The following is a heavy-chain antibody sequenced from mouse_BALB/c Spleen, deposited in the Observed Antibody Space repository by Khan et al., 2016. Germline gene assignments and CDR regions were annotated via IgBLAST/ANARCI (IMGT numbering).Heavy chain of an antibody. CDR3: ARGYGNYVSYAMDY. CDR1: GFSLTTYG. D-gene: IGHD2-1*01. V-gene: IGHV2-9*02. CDR2: IWAGGST. J-gene: IGHJ4*01. Sequence: VQLKESGPGLVAPSQSLSITCTVSGFSLTTYGVHWIRQPPGKGLEWLGVIWAGGSTNYNSALMSRLSITKDNSKSQVFLKMNSLQTDDTAMYYCARGYGNYVSYAMDYWGQGTSVTVSS.